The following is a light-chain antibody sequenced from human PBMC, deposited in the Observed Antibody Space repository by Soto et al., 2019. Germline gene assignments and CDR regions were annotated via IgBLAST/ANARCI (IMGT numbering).Light chain of an antibody. J-gene: IGKJ1*01. Sequence: EIVLTQSPGTLSLSPGEIATLSFSASQSVSSSYLAWYQQKPGQAPRLLIYGASSRATGIPDRFSGSGSGTDFTLTISRLEPEDFALYYCHQRQSWPRTFGQGTKVDIK. CDR3: HQRQSWPRT. CDR1: QSVSSSY. CDR2: GAS. V-gene: IGKV3-20*01.